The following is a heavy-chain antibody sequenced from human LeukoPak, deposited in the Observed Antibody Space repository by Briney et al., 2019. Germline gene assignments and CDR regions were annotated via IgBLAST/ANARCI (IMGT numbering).Heavy chain of an antibody. CDR2: ISGTGGRT. CDR1: GFTFSTSA. D-gene: IGHD6-19*01. V-gene: IGHV3-23*01. CDR3: AKETSVAGTRGDAFDI. Sequence: GGSLRLSCAASGFTFSTSAMSWVRQAPGKGLEWVSAISGTGGRTYYADSVKGRFTISRDNSKNTLYLQMNSLRAEDTAIYYCAKETSVAGTRGDAFDIWGQGTLVTVSS. J-gene: IGHJ3*02.